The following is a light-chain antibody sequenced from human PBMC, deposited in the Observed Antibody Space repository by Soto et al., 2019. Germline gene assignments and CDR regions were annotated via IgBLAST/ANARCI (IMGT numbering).Light chain of an antibody. J-gene: IGKJ5*01. CDR1: QTVSSRF. CDR3: QQRSSWPPTIA. CDR2: DAS. Sequence: EIVLTQSPGTLSLSPGERATLSCRASQTVSSRFLAWYQQRRGQAPRLLIYDASYRATDIPPRFSGSGSGTDFTLTISSLEPEDFAVYYCQQRSSWPPTIAFGQGTRLEIK. V-gene: IGKV3-11*01.